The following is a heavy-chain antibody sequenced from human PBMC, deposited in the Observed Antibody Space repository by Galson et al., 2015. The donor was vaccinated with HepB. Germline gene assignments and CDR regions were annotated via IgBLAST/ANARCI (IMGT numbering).Heavy chain of an antibody. J-gene: IGHJ6*02. CDR2: INPSGGST. CDR3: ARGHLPDIVVVPAAIGDYYYYGMDV. Sequence: SVKVSCKASGYTFTSYYMHWVRQAPGQGLEWMGIINPSGGSTSYAQKFQGRVTMTRDTSTSTVYTELSSLRSEDTAVYYCARGHLPDIVVVPAAIGDYYYYGMDVWGQGTTVTVSS. CDR1: GYTFTSYY. V-gene: IGHV1-46*03. D-gene: IGHD2-2*01.